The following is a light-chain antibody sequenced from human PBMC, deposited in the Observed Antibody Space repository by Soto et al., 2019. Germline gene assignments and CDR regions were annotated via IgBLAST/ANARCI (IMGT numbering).Light chain of an antibody. CDR1: QRVSSTS. CDR2: GAS. Sequence: EGVLTQCPGTRSSSPGVRSTLFCRASQRVSSTSLAWYQQKPGQAPRLLIYGASTRDSGIPARFSGSGSDTEFTLTISSLQPEDFGTYYCQQYNKCPQTFGQGTKVDIK. J-gene: IGKJ1*01. V-gene: IGKV3-20*01. CDR3: QQYNKCPQT.